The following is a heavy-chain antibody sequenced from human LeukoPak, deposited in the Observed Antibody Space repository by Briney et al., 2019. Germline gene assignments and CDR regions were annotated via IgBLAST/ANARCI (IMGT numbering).Heavy chain of an antibody. V-gene: IGHV3-66*01. D-gene: IGHD1-26*01. CDR2: LYSSGDT. J-gene: IGHJ4*02. CDR3: ARAFRGSGSFFFDY. CDR1: GFTVSPDY. Sequence: GGSLRLSCAISGFTVSPDYMSRVRQAPGKGLEWVSLLYSSGDTYYADSVKGRFTISRDNSKNTLYLQMNSLRAEDTAVYYCARAFRGSGSFFFDYWGQGTLVTVSS.